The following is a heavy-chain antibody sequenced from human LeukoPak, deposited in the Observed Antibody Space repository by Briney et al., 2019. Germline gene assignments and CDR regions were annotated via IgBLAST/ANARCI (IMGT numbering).Heavy chain of an antibody. CDR2: ISSSSSYI. Sequence: GGSLRLSCAASGFTFSSYSMNWVRQAPGKGLEWVSSISSSSSYIYYADSVKGRFTISRDNAKNSLYLQMNSLRGEDTAVYYCVRIPNSADFPNWFDPWGQGTLVTVSS. D-gene: IGHD2/OR15-2a*01. CDR1: GFTFSSYS. J-gene: IGHJ5*02. CDR3: VRIPNSADFPNWFDP. V-gene: IGHV3-21*01.